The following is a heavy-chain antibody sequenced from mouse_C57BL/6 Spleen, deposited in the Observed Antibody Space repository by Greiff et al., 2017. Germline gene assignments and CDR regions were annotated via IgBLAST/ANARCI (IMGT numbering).Heavy chain of an antibody. Sequence: VKLQQSGPELVKPGASVKISCKASGYAFSSSWMNWVKQRPGKGLEWIGRIYPGDGDTNYNGKFKGKATLTADKSSSTAYMQLSSLTSEDSAVYFCARWGRGAMDYWGQGTSVTVSS. CDR1: GYAFSSSW. V-gene: IGHV1-82*01. J-gene: IGHJ4*01. CDR3: ARWGRGAMDY. CDR2: IYPGDGDT.